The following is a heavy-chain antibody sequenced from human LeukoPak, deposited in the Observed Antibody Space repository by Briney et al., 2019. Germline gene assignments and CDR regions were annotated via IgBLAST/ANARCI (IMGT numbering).Heavy chain of an antibody. CDR1: GLTLSSYE. CDR2: ISSSGSTI. V-gene: IGHV3-48*03. Sequence: GGSLRLSCAASGLTLSSYEMNWVRQAPGKGLEWVSYISSSGSTIYYADSVKGRFTISRDNAKNSLYLQMNSLRAEDTAVYYCARDHPVAGFDYWGQGTLVTVSS. J-gene: IGHJ4*02. D-gene: IGHD6-19*01. CDR3: ARDHPVAGFDY.